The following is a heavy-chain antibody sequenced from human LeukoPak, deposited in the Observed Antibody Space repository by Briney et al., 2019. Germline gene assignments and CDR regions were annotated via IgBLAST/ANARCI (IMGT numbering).Heavy chain of an antibody. CDR3: ASFPTSSELGYAFDI. V-gene: IGHV1-69*05. J-gene: IGHJ3*02. D-gene: IGHD2/OR15-2a*01. CDR2: IIPIFGTA. Sequence: SVKVSCKASGGTFSGYAISWVRQAPGQGLEWMGGIIPIFGTANYAQKFQGRVTITTDESTSTAYMELSSLRSEDTAVYYCASFPTSSELGYAFDIWGQGTMVTVSS. CDR1: GGTFSGYA.